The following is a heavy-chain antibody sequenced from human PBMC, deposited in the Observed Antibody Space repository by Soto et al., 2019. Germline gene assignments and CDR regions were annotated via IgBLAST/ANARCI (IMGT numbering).Heavy chain of an antibody. V-gene: IGHV6-1*01. D-gene: IGHD3-16*02. J-gene: IGHJ6*02. CDR2: TYYRSKWYN. CDR1: GDSVSSNSAA. CDR3: ARDTMITFGGVIPHYGMDV. Sequence: SQTLSLTCAISGDSVSSNSAAWNWIRQSPSRGLEWLGRTYYRSKWYNDYAVSVKSRITINPDTSKNQFSLQLNSVTPEDTAVYYCARDTMITFGGVIPHYGMDVWGQGTTVTSP.